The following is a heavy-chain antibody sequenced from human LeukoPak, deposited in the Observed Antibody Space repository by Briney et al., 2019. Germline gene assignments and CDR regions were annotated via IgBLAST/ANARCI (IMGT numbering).Heavy chain of an antibody. CDR2: LTSDGGST. V-gene: IGHV3-23*01. D-gene: IGHD4-23*01. J-gene: IGHJ4*01. Sequence: GGPLRLSCAASGFTFSSYDMSWVRQAPGKGLEWVSSLTSDGGSTEYADSVKGRFTISRDNSKNTLYLQMNSLRAEDTALYFCARSLVRWAFDYWGRGALVSVSS. CDR1: GFTFSSYD. CDR3: ARSLVRWAFDY.